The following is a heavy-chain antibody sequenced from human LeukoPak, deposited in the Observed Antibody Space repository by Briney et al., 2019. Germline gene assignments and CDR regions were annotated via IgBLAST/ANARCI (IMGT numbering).Heavy chain of an antibody. CDR2: IYPVDSDT. V-gene: IGHV5-51*01. Sequence: GESLQSFFQGSGCRFSSYWIGWVRPRPGKGPGWIGNIYPVDSDTKYSPAFQGHVRISLDKSISTAYLEWSSVKASDTAIYYCARHGGNYDYWGQGTLVTVSS. CDR3: ARHGGNYDY. D-gene: IGHD1-26*01. CDR1: GCRFSSYW. J-gene: IGHJ4*02.